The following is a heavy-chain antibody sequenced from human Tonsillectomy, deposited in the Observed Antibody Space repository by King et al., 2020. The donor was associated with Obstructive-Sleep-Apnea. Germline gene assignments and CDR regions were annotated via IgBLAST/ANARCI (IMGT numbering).Heavy chain of an antibody. CDR1: GFSFSNAW. CDR2: IKSNVDGGTI. CDR3: TTGTFAPGKDD. V-gene: IGHV3-15*01. J-gene: IGHJ4*02. Sequence: VQLVESGGDLVEPGGSLRLSCVASGFSFSNAWMSWVRQAPGRGLEWVGRIKSNVDGGTIDYTAAVKGRFTISRDDSENTLYLQMNSLKTDDTAIYYCTTGTFAPGKDDWGQGTLVIVSS. D-gene: IGHD3-10*01.